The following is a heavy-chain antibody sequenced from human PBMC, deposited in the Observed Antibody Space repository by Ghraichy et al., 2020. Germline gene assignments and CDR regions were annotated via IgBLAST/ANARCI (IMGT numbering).Heavy chain of an antibody. CDR1: GFTFSSYR. CDR2: ISSSSSYM. CDR3: ARDPGYCSGGRCYADAFDI. Sequence: LSLTCAASGFTFSSYRMNWVRQAPGKGLEWVSFISSSSSYMYYADSVKGRFTISRDNAKNSLYLQMNSLRAEDTAVYYCARDPGYCSGGRCYADAFDIWGQGTMVTVSS. D-gene: IGHD2-15*01. V-gene: IGHV3-21*01. J-gene: IGHJ3*02.